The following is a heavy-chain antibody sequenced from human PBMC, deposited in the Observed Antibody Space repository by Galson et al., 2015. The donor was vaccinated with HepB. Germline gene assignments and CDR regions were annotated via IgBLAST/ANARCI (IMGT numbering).Heavy chain of an antibody. D-gene: IGHD3-22*01. CDR3: ARIGRGNTMGISSGWYFDY. J-gene: IGHJ4*02. Sequence: PALVKPTQTLTLTCTFSGFSLSTSGVGVGWIRQPPGKALEWLALIYWDDDTRYSPSLKSRLTITKGTSKNQVVLTMTNMDPVDTATYYCARIGRGNTMGISSGWYFDYWGQGTLVTVSS. CDR1: GFSLSTSGVG. V-gene: IGHV2-5*02. CDR2: IYWDDDT.